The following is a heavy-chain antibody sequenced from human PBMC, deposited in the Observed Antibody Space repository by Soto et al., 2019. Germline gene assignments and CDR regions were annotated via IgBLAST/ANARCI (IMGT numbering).Heavy chain of an antibody. CDR1: VGSISSSSYY. D-gene: IGHD3-3*01. V-gene: IGHV4-39*02. CDR3: ARETGSYDFWSGYHPFDY. Sequence: PSETLSLTCTVSVGSISSSSYYWGWIRQPPGKGLEWIGSIYYSGSTYYNPSLKSRVTISVDTSKNQFSLKLSSVTAADTAVYYCARETGSYDFWSGYHPFDYWRQGTLVTVSS. J-gene: IGHJ4*02. CDR2: IYYSGST.